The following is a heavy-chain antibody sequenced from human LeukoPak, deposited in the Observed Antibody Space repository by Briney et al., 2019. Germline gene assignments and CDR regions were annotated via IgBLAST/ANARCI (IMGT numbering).Heavy chain of an antibody. CDR1: GGSISNFY. Sequence: SETLSLTCTVSGGSISNFYWSWIRQPAGKGLEWIGRIYTSGSTNYNPSLKSRVTISVDTSKNQFSLKLSSVTAADTAVYYCATVVGSSGWYHQPVGWFDPWGQGTLVTVSS. V-gene: IGHV4-4*07. CDR3: ATVVGSSGWYHQPVGWFDP. D-gene: IGHD6-19*01. J-gene: IGHJ5*02. CDR2: IYTSGST.